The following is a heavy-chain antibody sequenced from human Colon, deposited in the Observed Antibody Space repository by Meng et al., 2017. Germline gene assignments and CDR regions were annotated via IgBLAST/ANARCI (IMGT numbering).Heavy chain of an antibody. CDR2: INHSGST. CDR1: GGSFSGYY. Sequence: QVQLQQWGAGLLKPSETLSLTCAVYGGSFSGYYWSWIRQPPGKGLEWIGEINHSGSTNYNPSLKSRVTISVDTSKNQFSLKLSSVTAADTAVYYCARDFHSTMTVFDSWGQGTLVTVSS. V-gene: IGHV4-34*01. J-gene: IGHJ4*02. CDR3: ARDFHSTMTVFDS. D-gene: IGHD3-22*01.